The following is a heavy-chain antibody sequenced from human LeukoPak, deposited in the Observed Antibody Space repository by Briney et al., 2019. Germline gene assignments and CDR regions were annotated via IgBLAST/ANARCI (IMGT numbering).Heavy chain of an antibody. V-gene: IGHV4-39*07. J-gene: IGHJ5*02. CDR1: GGSISSSSYY. D-gene: IGHD6-6*01. CDR3: ARLSIAAPNWFDP. Sequence: PSETLSLTCTVSGGSISSSSYYWGWIRQPPGKGLEWIGRIYTSGSTNYNPSLKSRVTISVDTSKNQFSLKLSSVTAADTAVYYCARLSIAAPNWFDPWGQGTLVTVSS. CDR2: IYTSGST.